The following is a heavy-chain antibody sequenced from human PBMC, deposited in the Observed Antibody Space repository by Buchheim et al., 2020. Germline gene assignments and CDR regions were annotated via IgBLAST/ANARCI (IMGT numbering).Heavy chain of an antibody. CDR2: IYYSGST. D-gene: IGHD3-22*01. V-gene: IGHV4-34*01. Sequence: QVQLQQWGAGLLKPSETLSLTCAVYGGSFSGYYWSWIRQPPGKGLEWIGYIYYSGSTYYNPSLKSRVTISVDTSKNQFSLKLSSVTAADTAVYYCARDRGYDSSGYYYNWFDPWGQGTL. J-gene: IGHJ5*02. CDR3: ARDRGYDSSGYYYNWFDP. CDR1: GGSFSGYY.